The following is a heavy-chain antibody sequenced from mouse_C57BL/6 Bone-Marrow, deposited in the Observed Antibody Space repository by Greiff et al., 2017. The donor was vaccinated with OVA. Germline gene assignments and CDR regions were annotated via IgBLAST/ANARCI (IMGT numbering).Heavy chain of an antibody. CDR2: IDPNSGCT. D-gene: IGHD2-3*01. CDR1: GYTFTSYW. CDR3: ARADDGYYRAWFAY. V-gene: IGHV1-72*01. Sequence: QVQLQQSGAELVKPGASVKLSCKASGYTFTSYWMHWVKQRPGRGLEWIGRIDPNSGCTNYNEKFKGKSTLTVDKPSSTAYMQLSSLTSEDAAVDDCARADDGYYRAWFAYWGKGTLVTVSA. J-gene: IGHJ3*01.